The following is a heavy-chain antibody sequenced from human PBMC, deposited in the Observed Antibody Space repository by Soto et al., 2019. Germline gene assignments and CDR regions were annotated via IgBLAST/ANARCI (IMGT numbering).Heavy chain of an antibody. V-gene: IGHV4-59*08. D-gene: IGHD2-15*01. CDR1: GGSIISYY. CDR2: IYYSGST. Sequence: PSETLSLTCTVSGGSIISYYWSWIRQPPGKGLEWIGYIYYSGSTNYNPSLKSRVTISVDTSKNQFSLKLSSVTAADTAVYYCARLGGYCSGGSCYWWFDPWGQGTLVTVSS. CDR3: ARLGGYCSGGSCYWWFDP. J-gene: IGHJ5*02.